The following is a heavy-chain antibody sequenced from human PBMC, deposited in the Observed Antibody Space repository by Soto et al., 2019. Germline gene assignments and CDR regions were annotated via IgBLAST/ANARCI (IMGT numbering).Heavy chain of an antibody. J-gene: IGHJ5*02. D-gene: IGHD1-26*01. Sequence: QVQLVQSGAEVKKPGASVKVSCKASGYTFTSYGITWVRQAPGQGLEWMGWTSTYNADTNYAQKLQGRVTMTTDTTTSTADLELRSLRSDDTAVYYCARDEFSGSSNPDYWFDPWGQGTLVAVSS. CDR3: ARDEFSGSSNPDYWFDP. CDR2: TSTYNADT. V-gene: IGHV1-18*01. CDR1: GYTFTSYG.